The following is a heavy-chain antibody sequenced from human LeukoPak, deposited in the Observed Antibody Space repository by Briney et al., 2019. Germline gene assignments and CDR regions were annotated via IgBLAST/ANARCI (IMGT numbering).Heavy chain of an antibody. Sequence: SETLSLTCTVSGGSISSGSYYWSWIRQHPGKGLEWIGYIYYSGNTYYDPSLKSRVTISVDTSKNQFSLKLSSVTAADTAVYYCASSEINLDLEIYFHYWGQGTLVTVSS. D-gene: IGHD1-1*01. CDR1: GGSISSGSYY. V-gene: IGHV4-31*03. CDR2: IYYSGNT. J-gene: IGHJ4*02. CDR3: ASSEINLDLEIYFHY.